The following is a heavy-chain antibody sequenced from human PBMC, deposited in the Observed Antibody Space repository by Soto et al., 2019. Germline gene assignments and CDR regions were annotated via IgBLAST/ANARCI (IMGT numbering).Heavy chain of an antibody. CDR1: GFAFSGSA. J-gene: IGHJ6*02. Sequence: GGSLRLSGVASGFAFSGSAMHWVRQASGKGLEWVGRIRSKANSYATAYAASVKGRFTISRDDSKNTAYLQMNSLKTEDTAVYYCTRAHDSVDVWGQGTTVTVSS. D-gene: IGHD2-21*02. V-gene: IGHV3-73*01. CDR2: IRSKANSYAT. CDR3: TRAHDSVDV.